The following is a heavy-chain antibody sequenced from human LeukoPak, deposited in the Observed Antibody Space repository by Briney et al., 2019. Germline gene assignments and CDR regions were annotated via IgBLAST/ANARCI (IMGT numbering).Heavy chain of an antibody. CDR3: GREARRRCRDTPMVRLYGMDV. Sequence: SETLSLTCSVSGGSINSYYWSWIRQPPGKGLEGSGNIYYTGSTNYNPSLQSRATMSGDTSKNQFSLNVSSVTDGNAAVDYWGREARRRCRDTPMVRLYGMDVWGQGTTVTVSS. CDR2: IYYTGST. J-gene: IGHJ6*02. CDR1: GGSINSYY. V-gene: IGHV4-59*01. D-gene: IGHD5-18*01.